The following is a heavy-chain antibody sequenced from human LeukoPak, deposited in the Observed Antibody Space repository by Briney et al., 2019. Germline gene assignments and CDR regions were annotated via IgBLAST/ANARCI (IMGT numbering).Heavy chain of an antibody. CDR3: ARRGSSSFYYYYYMDV. CDR1: GGSFSGYY. V-gene: IGHV4-34*01. Sequence: SETLSLTCAVYGGSFSGYYWTWLRQPPGKGLEWIGEINHSGSTNYNPSLKSRVTISVDTSKNQFSLKLSSVTAADTAVYYCARRGSSSFYYYYYMDVWGKGTPVTVSS. CDR2: INHSGST. J-gene: IGHJ6*03. D-gene: IGHD6-13*01.